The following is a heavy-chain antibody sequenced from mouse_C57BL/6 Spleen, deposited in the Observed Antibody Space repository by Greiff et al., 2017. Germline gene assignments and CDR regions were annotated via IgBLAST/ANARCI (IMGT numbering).Heavy chain of an antibody. V-gene: IGHV1-22*01. CDR2: INPNNGGT. D-gene: IGHD4-1*01. CDR3: ARGDWDNYYAMDY. CDR1: GYTFTDYN. Sequence: VQLQQSGPELVKPGASVKMSCKASGYTFTDYNMHWVKQSHGKSLEWIGYINPNNGGTSYNQKFKGKATLTVNKSSSTAYMELRSLTSEDSAVYYCARGDWDNYYAMDYWGQGTSVTVSS. J-gene: IGHJ4*01.